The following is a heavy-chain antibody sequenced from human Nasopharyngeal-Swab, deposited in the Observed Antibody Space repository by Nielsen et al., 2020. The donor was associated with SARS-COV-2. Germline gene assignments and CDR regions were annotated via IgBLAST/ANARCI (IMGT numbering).Heavy chain of an antibody. V-gene: IGHV1-46*01. CDR1: GYTFTSYY. CDR3: ARGIGVLRFLEWSHMDV. Sequence: ASVKVSCKASGYTFTSYYMHWVRQAPGQGLEWRGIINPSGGSTSYAQKFQGRFTMTRDTSTSTVYMELSSLRSEDTAVYYCARGIGVLRFLEWSHMDVWGKGTTVTVSS. J-gene: IGHJ6*03. CDR2: INPSGGST. D-gene: IGHD3-3*01.